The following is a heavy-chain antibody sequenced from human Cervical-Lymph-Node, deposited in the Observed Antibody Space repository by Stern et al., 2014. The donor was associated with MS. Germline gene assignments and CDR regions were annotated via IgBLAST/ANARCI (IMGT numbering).Heavy chain of an antibody. CDR3: ARINGGADGTGVDY. CDR1: GFSLRTSGMY. J-gene: IGHJ4*02. V-gene: IGHV2-70*20. D-gene: IGHD1/OR15-1a*01. CDR2: IDWDGDR. Sequence: ESGPALAKPTQTLTLTCTFSGFSLRTSGMYVSWVRQSPGKALEWLALIDWDGDRYYATSLKARLSISKVTSKNQVILTMTNMDPVDTGTYYCARINGGADGTGVDYWGQGTLVTVSS.